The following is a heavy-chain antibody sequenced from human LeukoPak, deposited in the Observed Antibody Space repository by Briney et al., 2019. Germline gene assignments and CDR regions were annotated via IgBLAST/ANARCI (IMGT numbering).Heavy chain of an antibody. CDR2: IYYSGST. CDR3: ARVTAAGNWFDP. J-gene: IGHJ5*02. V-gene: IGHV4-59*01. CDR1: GGSISSYY. Sequence: SETLSLTCTVSGGSISSYYWSWIRQPPGKGLEWIGYIYYSGSTNYNPSLKSRVTISVDTSKNQFSLKLSSVTAADTGVYYCARVTAAGNWFDPWGQGTLVTVSS. D-gene: IGHD6-13*01.